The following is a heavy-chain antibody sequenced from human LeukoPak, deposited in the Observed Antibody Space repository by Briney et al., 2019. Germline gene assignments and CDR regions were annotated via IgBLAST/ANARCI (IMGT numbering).Heavy chain of an antibody. CDR3: ARDRSRGYYYGSGSYLLDY. CDR1: GGTFSSYA. CDR2: IIPIFGTA. D-gene: IGHD3-10*01. Sequence: GASVKVSCKASGGTFSSYAISWVRQAPGQGLEWMGGIIPIFGTANYAQKFQGRVTITADKSTSTAYMELSSLRSEDTAVYYCARDRSRGYYYGSGSYLLDYWGQGTLVTVSS. V-gene: IGHV1-69*06. J-gene: IGHJ4*02.